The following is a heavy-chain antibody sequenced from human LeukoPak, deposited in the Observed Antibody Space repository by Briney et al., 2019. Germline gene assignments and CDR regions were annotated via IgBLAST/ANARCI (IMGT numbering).Heavy chain of an antibody. V-gene: IGHV3-48*01. J-gene: IGHJ2*01. D-gene: IGHD6-25*01. Sequence: TGGPLRLSCAASGFTFRSYSMNWVRKTPGKGLEWVSYISTGSNTIYNADSVKGRFTISRDDAKNSLFLQMNSLRAEDTAVYYCARGGIDLWGRGTLVTVSS. CDR1: GFTFRSYS. CDR2: ISTGSNTI. CDR3: ARGGIDL.